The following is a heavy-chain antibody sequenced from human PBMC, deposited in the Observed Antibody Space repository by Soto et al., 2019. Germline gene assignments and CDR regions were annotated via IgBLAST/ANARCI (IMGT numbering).Heavy chain of an antibody. D-gene: IGHD3-3*01. V-gene: IGHV1-18*01. J-gene: IGHJ6*03. Sequence: ASVKVSCKASGYTFTSYGISWVRQAPGQGLEWMGWISAYNGNTNYAQKLQGRVTMTTDTSTSTAYMGLRSLRSDDTAVYYCARDAGYDFWSGYYVDMDVWGKGTTVTVSS. CDR1: GYTFTSYG. CDR2: ISAYNGNT. CDR3: ARDAGYDFWSGYYVDMDV.